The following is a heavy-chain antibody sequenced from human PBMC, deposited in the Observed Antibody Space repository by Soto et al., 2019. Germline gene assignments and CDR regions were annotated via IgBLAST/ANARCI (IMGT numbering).Heavy chain of an antibody. CDR3: ARPTATDYYGYDP. Sequence: PSETLSLTCAVYGGSFSGYYWSWIRLPPGKGLEWIGEINHSGSTNYNPSLKSRVTISVDTSKNQFSLKLSSVTAADTAVYYCARPTATDYYGYDPWGQGTLVTVSS. D-gene: IGHD3-10*01. J-gene: IGHJ5*02. CDR1: GGSFSGYY. CDR2: INHSGST. V-gene: IGHV4-34*01.